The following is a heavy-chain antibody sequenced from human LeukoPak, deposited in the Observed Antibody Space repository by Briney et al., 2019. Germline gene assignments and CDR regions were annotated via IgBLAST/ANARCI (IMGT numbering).Heavy chain of an antibody. Sequence: SEILSLTCSVSGDSISGYYWSWIRQPPGKGLEWIGYIYYSGITNYNPSLKSRVTISVDTSKNQFSLKLSSVTAADTAVYYCARFSGSSWYRVFDYWGQGTLVTVSS. CDR1: GDSISGYY. J-gene: IGHJ4*02. CDR3: ARFSGSSWYRVFDY. V-gene: IGHV4-59*01. CDR2: IYYSGIT. D-gene: IGHD6-13*01.